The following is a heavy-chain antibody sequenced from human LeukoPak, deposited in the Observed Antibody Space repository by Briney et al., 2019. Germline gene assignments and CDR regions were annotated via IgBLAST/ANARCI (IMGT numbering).Heavy chain of an antibody. CDR1: GFTFSSYW. CDR3: ARGYRGITVDY. Sequence: GGSLRLSCAASGFTFSSYWMHWVRQAPGKGLVWVSRINSDGSSTSYADSVKGRFTISRDNAKNTLYPQMNSLRAEDTAVYYCARGYRGITVDYWGQGTLVTVSS. D-gene: IGHD1-14*01. CDR2: INSDGSST. V-gene: IGHV3-74*01. J-gene: IGHJ4*02.